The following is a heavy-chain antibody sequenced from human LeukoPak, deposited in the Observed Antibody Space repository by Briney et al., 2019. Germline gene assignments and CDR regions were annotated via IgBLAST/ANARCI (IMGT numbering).Heavy chain of an antibody. D-gene: IGHD6-13*01. V-gene: IGHV4-59*08. CDR3: ARHHGHQFSDSWYLRGSFDY. CDR1: GASISALY. Sequence: PSETLSLTCAVYGASISALYWGWIRQSPGKGLEWIGYTYYSGRPTYNPSLKSRVTISLDTSKNQFSLGVNSVTAAGTAIYYCARHHGHQFSDSWYLRGSFDYWGRGILVAVSS. CDR2: TYYSGRP. J-gene: IGHJ4*02.